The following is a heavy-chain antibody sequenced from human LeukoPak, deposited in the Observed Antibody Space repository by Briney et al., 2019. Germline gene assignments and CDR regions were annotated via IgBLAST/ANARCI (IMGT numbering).Heavy chain of an antibody. CDR3: AGLGVMVLVYQSES. CDR2: ISYSGNA. Sequence: SETLPLTCAVSGGSVSSSKYLWGWIRQPPGKELEWIGSISYSGNADYNPSLRSRVTLSVDTSKNQFSLKLTSVTAADSAVYYCAGLGVMVLVYQSESWGQGTPVTVSS. CDR1: GGSVSSSKYL. V-gene: IGHV4-39*07. D-gene: IGHD2/OR15-2a*01. J-gene: IGHJ5*02.